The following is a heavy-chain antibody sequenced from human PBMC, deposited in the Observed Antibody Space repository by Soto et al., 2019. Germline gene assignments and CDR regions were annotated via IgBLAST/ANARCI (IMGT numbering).Heavy chain of an antibody. V-gene: IGHV1-69*01. D-gene: IGHD3-16*01. CDR2: IMSVFGSA. CDR1: GGSFRTYA. J-gene: IGHJ6*02. CDR3: AASRGFYEAMSG. Sequence: QVQLGQSGAEVKKPGSSVKVSCTSSGGSFRTYAISWVRQAPGQGPEWMGAIMSVFGSATYAQRFQGRVTITADESTSTSYMELSGLTSGDAAVYYCAASRGFYEAMSGWGQGTTVTVSS.